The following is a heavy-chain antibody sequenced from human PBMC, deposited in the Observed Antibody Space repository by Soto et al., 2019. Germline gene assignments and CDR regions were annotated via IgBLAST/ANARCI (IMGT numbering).Heavy chain of an antibody. V-gene: IGHV4-31*03. J-gene: IGHJ5*02. CDR1: GGSLISGGYF. CDR3: AREVMTSVTRGWFDP. Sequence: QVQLQESGPGLVRPSQTLSLTCTVSGGSLISGGYFWSWIRQVPGKGLEWIGYVYSGDIAYYNPSLQSRVTISLDTSKKQFSLTLTSVTAADTAIYFCAREVMTSVTRGWFDPWGQGTLVTVSS. D-gene: IGHD4-17*01. CDR2: VYSGDIA.